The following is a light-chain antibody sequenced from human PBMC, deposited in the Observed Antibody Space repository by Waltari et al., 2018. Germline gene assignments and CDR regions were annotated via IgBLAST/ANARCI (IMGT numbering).Light chain of an antibody. CDR3: SSHAGSNNLV. CDR1: SSYVGFYHY. Sequence: QSALTQPPSASGSPAQSVPIPRTGTSSYVGFYHYVSWSQQHPGKAPKLMIYEVKTRPSGVPDRFSGSKSGNTASLTVSGLQAEDEGDYYCSSHAGSNNLVFGGGTKLTVL. V-gene: IGLV2-8*01. CDR2: EVK. J-gene: IGLJ2*01.